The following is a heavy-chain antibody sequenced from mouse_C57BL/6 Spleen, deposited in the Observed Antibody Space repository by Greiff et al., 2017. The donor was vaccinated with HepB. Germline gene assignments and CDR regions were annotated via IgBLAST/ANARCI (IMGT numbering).Heavy chain of an antibody. V-gene: IGHV5-6*02. J-gene: IGHJ2*01. CDR1: GFTFSSYG. Sequence: DVKLVESGGDLVKPGGSLKLSCAASGFTFSSYGMSWVRQTPDKRLEWVATISSGGSYTYYPDRVKGRFTISRDNAKNTLYLQMSSLKSEDTAMYYCARSTTVVATIEYYFDYWGQGTTLTVSS. CDR2: ISSGGSYT. D-gene: IGHD1-1*01. CDR3: ARSTTVVATIEYYFDY.